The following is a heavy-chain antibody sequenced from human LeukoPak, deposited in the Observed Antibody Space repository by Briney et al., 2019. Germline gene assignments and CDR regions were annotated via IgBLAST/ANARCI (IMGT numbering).Heavy chain of an antibody. Sequence: GGSLRLSCAASGFTFTSYAMSWVRQAPGKGPEWVSCISESGGSTYYVDSVKGRFTISRDNSKNTVYPQMNSLRAEDRAIYYCARGGVRPVTTGDYWGQGTLVTVSS. J-gene: IGHJ4*02. D-gene: IGHD4-17*01. CDR2: ISESGGST. CDR1: GFTFTSYA. V-gene: IGHV3-23*01. CDR3: ARGGVRPVTTGDY.